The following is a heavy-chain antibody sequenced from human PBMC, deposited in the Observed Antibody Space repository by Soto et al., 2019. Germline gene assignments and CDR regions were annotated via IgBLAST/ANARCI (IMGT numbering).Heavy chain of an antibody. CDR3: ARSLLSSSYYYGMDV. CDR1: GYSFTSYW. Sequence: PGESLKISCKGSGYSFTSYWIGWVRQMPGKGLEWMGIIYPGDSDTRYSPSFQGQVTISADKSISTAYLQWSSLKASDTAIYYCARSLLSSSYYYGMDVWRQGTXVTDTS. J-gene: IGHJ6*02. CDR2: IYPGDSDT. V-gene: IGHV5-51*01. D-gene: IGHD6-6*01.